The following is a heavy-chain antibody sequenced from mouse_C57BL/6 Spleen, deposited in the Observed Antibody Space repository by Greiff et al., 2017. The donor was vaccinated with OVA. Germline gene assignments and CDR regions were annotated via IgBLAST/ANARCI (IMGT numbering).Heavy chain of an antibody. Sequence: VKVEASGPELVKPGASVKISCKASGYAFSSSWMNWVKQRPGQGLEWIGRIYPGDGDPNYNGKFKGKATLTADKTYSTAYMQLSSLTSEDSAVYFCARDPLDYSFAYWGQGTLVTVSA. J-gene: IGHJ3*01. CDR3: ARDPLDYSFAY. CDR2: IYPGDGDP. V-gene: IGHV1-82*01. CDR1: GYAFSSSW. D-gene: IGHD2-4*01.